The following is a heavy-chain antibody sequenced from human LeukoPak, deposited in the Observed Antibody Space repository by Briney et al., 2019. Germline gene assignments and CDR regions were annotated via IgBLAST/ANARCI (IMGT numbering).Heavy chain of an antibody. J-gene: IGHJ6*02. Sequence: SETLSLTCIVSGGSISSGVYYWSWIRQHPGKGLEWIGYIYYSGSTYYNPSLKSRVTISVDTSKNQFSLKLSSVTAADTAVYYCARSYYYDSSGYYYGMDVWGQGTTVTVSS. D-gene: IGHD3-22*01. CDR2: IYYSGST. CDR1: GGSISSGVYY. V-gene: IGHV4-31*03. CDR3: ARSYYYDSSGYYYGMDV.